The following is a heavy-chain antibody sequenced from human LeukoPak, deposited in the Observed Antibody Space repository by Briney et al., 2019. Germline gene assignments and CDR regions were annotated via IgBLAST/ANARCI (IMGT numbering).Heavy chain of an antibody. CDR3: AKDAQRGFDYSNSLDY. CDR1: GLTFSDYG. Sequence: GGSLRLSCSASGLTFSDYGMHWVRQAPGTGLEWVAVIWSDASDKYYANSVKGRFTISRDNFKNSLYLQMNSLRAEDTAVYYCAKDAQRGFDYSNSLDYWGQGTRVTVSS. J-gene: IGHJ4*02. V-gene: IGHV3-33*06. CDR2: IWSDASDK. D-gene: IGHD4-11*01.